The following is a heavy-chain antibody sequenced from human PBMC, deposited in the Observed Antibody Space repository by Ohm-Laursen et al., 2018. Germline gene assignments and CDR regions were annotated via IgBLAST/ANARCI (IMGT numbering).Heavy chain of an antibody. J-gene: IGHJ3*02. V-gene: IGHV1-2*02. D-gene: IGHD5-18*01. Sequence: SVTVSCKPSGYTFSGHNIHWVPQAPGPGLEWMGWINPYSVGTNSAQKFQGRVTMTRDTSSSTAYMELRGLRNDDTAVYYCARVWGGGCSNDRGPNDALDIWGQGTRVTVSS. CDR3: ARVWGGGCSNDRGPNDALDI. CDR1: GYTFSGHN. CDR2: INPYSVGT.